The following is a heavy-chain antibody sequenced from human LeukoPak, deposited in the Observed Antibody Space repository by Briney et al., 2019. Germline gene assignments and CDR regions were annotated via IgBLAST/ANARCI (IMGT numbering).Heavy chain of an antibody. CDR3: ASTHIHGGAFDI. J-gene: IGHJ3*02. CDR2: IYSSGST. CDR1: GGSISSGLYY. V-gene: IGHV4-61*02. D-gene: IGHD2-21*01. Sequence: SETLSLTCTVSGGSISSGLYYWSWIRQPAGKVREWIGRIYSSGSTNFNPSLKSRVSLSVDTSKNQFSLNLSAVTAADTAVYYCASTHIHGGAFDIWGQGTVVTVSS.